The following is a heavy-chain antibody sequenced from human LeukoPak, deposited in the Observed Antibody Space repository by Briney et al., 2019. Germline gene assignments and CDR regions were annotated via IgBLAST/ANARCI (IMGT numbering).Heavy chain of an antibody. D-gene: IGHD1-14*01. J-gene: IGHJ6*04. CDR2: MYYSGGG. CDR3: AINRRGRPFAV. Sequence: PSETLSLTCSVSGGSMTNNHSYWGWIRQSPGKGLEWIGSMYYSGGGYYNPSLKSRVTISLDMSKNQFSLRLTSLTAADTAVYYCAINRRGRPFAVWGNGTTVTVSS. V-gene: IGHV4-39*07. CDR1: GGSMTNNHSY.